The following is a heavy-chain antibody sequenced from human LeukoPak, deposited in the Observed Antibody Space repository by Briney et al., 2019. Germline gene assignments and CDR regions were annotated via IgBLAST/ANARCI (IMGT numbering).Heavy chain of an antibody. CDR3: TTAHAGYDYVWGSYRFDY. D-gene: IGHD3-16*02. J-gene: IGHJ4*02. CDR1: GFTFSSYE. V-gene: IGHV3-15*01. Sequence: KPGGSLRLSCAASGFTFSSYEMNWVRQAPGKGLEWVGRIKSKTDGGTTDYAAPVKGRFTISRDDSKNTLYLQMNSLKTEDTAVYYCTTAHAGYDYVWGSYRFDYWGQGTLVTVSS. CDR2: IKSKTDGGTT.